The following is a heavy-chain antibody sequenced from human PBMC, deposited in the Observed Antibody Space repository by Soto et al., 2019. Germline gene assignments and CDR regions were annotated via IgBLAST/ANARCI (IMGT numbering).Heavy chain of an antibody. J-gene: IGHJ4*02. Sequence: GGSLRLSCAASGFTFSSYDMSWVRQAPGKGLEWVSAISGSGGSKYYADSVKGRFTISRDNSKNTLYLQMNSLRAEDTAVYYCAPKPEDYDILTGYYNDGMDVWGQGTLVTVSS. V-gene: IGHV3-23*01. CDR3: APKPEDYDILTGYYNDGMDV. CDR1: GFTFSSYD. D-gene: IGHD3-9*01. CDR2: ISGSGGSK.